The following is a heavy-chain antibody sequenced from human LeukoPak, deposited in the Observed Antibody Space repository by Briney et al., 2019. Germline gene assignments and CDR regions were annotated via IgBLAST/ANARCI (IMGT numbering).Heavy chain of an antibody. CDR2: IRSKANSYET. V-gene: IGHV3-73*01. J-gene: IGHJ4*02. D-gene: IGHD3-10*01. CDR1: GVTFRCSA. Sequence: GGPVRLSCGACGVTFRCSAMLWVRQACGKGLEGVGRIRSKANSYETAYAASVKGGFTISRDDSKNTAYLQMHSLQTDDTAVYYCTRRAYYYCSGSQNYFDYWGQGTLVTGSS. CDR3: TRRAYYYCSGSQNYFDY.